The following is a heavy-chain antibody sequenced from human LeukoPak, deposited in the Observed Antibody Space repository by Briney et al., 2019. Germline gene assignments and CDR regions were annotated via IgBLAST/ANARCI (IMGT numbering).Heavy chain of an antibody. CDR1: GFTFSGYG. V-gene: IGHV3-30*02. D-gene: IGHD2-2*01. CDR3: AKGGPAAVSNWFDP. J-gene: IGHJ5*02. CDR2: IRYDGSNK. Sequence: PGGSLRLSCAASGFTFSGYGMHWVRQAPGKGLEWVAFIRYDGSNKYYADSVNGRFTISRDNSKNTLYLQMNSLRAEDTAVYYCAKGGPAAVSNWFDPWGQGTLVTVSS.